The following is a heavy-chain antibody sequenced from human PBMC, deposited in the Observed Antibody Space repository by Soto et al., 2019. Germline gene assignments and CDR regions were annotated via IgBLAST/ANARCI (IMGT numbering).Heavy chain of an antibody. CDR3: ARWGTTGGLDV. V-gene: IGHV3-30*19. CDR1: GFTFRSYV. CDR2: TSYDGSNK. J-gene: IGHJ4*02. D-gene: IGHD3-16*01. Sequence: QVQLVESGGGVVQPGASLRLSCVGSGFTFRSYVIHWVRQAPGKGLEWVALTSYDGSNKYYYDSVKGRFTISRDNSRNTVDLHRDSLRLEDTALYYCARWGTTGGLDVWGQGTLVSVSS.